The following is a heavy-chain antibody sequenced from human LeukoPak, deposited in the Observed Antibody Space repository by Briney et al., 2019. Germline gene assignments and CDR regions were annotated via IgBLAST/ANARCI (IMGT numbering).Heavy chain of an antibody. CDR3: ARTDLTVFDY. D-gene: IGHD3-9*01. J-gene: IGHJ4*02. Sequence: GGSLRLSCAASGFTFSRYSMNWVRQAPGKGLEWVSSISGSSIYKYYADSVKGRFTISRDNAKNSLYLQMNSLRAEDTAVYYCARTDLTVFDYWGQGTLVTVSS. V-gene: IGHV3-21*01. CDR1: GFTFSRYS. CDR2: ISGSSIYK.